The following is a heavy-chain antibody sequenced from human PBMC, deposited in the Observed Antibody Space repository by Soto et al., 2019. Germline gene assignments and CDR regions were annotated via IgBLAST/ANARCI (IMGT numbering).Heavy chain of an antibody. CDR2: ISSSGSTI. J-gene: IGHJ6*02. CDR3: ARLKSSLYYDILTGPMDV. Sequence: GGSLRLSCSASGFTFSSYEMNWVRQAPGKGLEWVSYISSSGSTIYYADSVKGRFTISRDNAKNSLYLQMNSLRAEDTAVYYCARLKSSLYYDILTGPMDVWGQGTTVTVSS. V-gene: IGHV3-48*03. D-gene: IGHD3-9*01. CDR1: GFTFSSYE.